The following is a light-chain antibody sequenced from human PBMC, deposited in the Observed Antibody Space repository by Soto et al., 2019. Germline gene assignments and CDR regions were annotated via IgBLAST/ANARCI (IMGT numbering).Light chain of an antibody. Sequence: LTQPPSVSGAPGQRVTISCTGSSSNIGAGYDVHWYLQLPGTAPKLLIYGNTNRPSGVPDRFSGSKSGSSASLAITGLQAEDEADYYCQSHDSSLHASVFGTGTKVT. CDR1: SSNIGAGYD. J-gene: IGLJ1*01. V-gene: IGLV1-40*01. CDR3: QSHDSSLHASV. CDR2: GNT.